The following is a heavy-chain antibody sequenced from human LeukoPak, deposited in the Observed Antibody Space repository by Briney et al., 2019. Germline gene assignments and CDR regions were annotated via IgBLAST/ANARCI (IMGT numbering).Heavy chain of an antibody. J-gene: IGHJ2*01. CDR2: VHGDGST. Sequence: GGSLRLSCAASGFTVSSNHMNWVRQAPGKGLEWLSVVHGDGSTYYADSVKGRFTISRDNSKNTLYLQMNSLSAEDTAVYYCAREWVLRYYGWLSERYFDLWGRGTLVTVSS. CDR3: AREWVLRYYGWLSERYFDL. CDR1: GFTVSSNH. V-gene: IGHV3-66*01. D-gene: IGHD3-9*01.